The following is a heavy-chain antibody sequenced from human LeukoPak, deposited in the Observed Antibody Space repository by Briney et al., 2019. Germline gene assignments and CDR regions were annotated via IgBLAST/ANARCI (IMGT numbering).Heavy chain of an antibody. CDR1: GGSISSGGYS. CDR2: IYHSGST. CDR3: ARNSGIWAFDI. V-gene: IGHV4-30-2*01. D-gene: IGHD3-10*01. J-gene: IGHJ3*02. Sequence: SETLSLTCAVSGGSISSGGYSWSWIRQPPGKGPEWIGYIYHSGSTYYNPSLKSRVTISVDRSKNQFSLKLSSVTAADTAVYYCARNSGIWAFDIWGQGTMVTVSS.